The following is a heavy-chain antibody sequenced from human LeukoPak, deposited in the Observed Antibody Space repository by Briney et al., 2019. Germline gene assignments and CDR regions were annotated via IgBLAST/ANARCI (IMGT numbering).Heavy chain of an antibody. D-gene: IGHD6-13*01. Sequence: GGSLRLSCAASGFTFSSYAMSWVRQAPVKGLDCISGFSGTGGSTYYADSVKGRFTISRDNSKNTLYLQMNSLRAEDTAVYYCARDPGGSSWSDAFDIWGQGTMVTVSS. J-gene: IGHJ3*02. V-gene: IGHV3-23*01. CDR2: FSGTGGST. CDR1: GFTFSSYA. CDR3: ARDPGGSSWSDAFDI.